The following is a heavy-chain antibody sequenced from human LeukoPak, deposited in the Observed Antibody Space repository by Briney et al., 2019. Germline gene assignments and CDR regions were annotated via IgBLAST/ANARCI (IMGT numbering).Heavy chain of an antibody. J-gene: IGHJ5*02. D-gene: IGHD6-13*01. CDR2: IKQDGSEI. CDR1: GFTFSSHW. Sequence: GGSLRLSCAASGFTFSSHWMSWVRQAPGRGLQWVASIKQDGSEIYYVYSVKGRFSISRDNSKNTLYLQMNSLRAEDTAVYYCARDPSSSWYSNWFDPWGQGTLVTVSS. V-gene: IGHV3-7*01. CDR3: ARDPSSSWYSNWFDP.